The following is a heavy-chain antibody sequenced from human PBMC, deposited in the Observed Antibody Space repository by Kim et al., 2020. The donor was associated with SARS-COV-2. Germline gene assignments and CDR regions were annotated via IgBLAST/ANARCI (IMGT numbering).Heavy chain of an antibody. D-gene: IGHD2-15*01. CDR1: GLGFSRYS. V-gene: IGHV3-21*01. J-gene: IGHJ4*02. Sequence: GGSLRLSCAASGLGFSRYSMIWVRQAPGKGLEWVSGISSSSIYMHYGDSVKGRFTISRDNAKNSVYLQMNSLRVEDTAIYYCARDRGVEGHYFDSWGQGTLVTVAS. CDR3: ARDRGVEGHYFDS. CDR2: ISSSSIYM.